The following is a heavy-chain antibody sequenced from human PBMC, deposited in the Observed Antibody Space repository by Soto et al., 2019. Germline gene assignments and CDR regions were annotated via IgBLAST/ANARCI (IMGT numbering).Heavy chain of an antibody. CDR2: LSYDGSNK. J-gene: IGHJ6*02. CDR3: ARDRLGDSSGYYYFRYYYYGMDV. D-gene: IGHD3-22*01. CDR1: GLSFSSSW. V-gene: IGHV3-30-3*01. Sequence: GGSLRLSCVASGLSFSSSWMSWVRQVPGRGLEWVAELSYDGSNKDYADSVKGRFTISRDNSKNTLYLQMNSLRAEDTAVYYCARDRLGDSSGYYYFRYYYYGMDVWGQGTTVTVSS.